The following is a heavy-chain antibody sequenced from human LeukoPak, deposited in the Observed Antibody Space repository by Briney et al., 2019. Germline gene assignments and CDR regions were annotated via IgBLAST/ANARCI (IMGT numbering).Heavy chain of an antibody. V-gene: IGHV4-59*01. D-gene: IGHD5-12*01. CDR2: IYYSGST. Sequence: RASETLSLTCTVSGGSISSYYWSWIRQPPGKGLEWIGYIYYSGSTNYNPSLKSRATISVDTSKNQSSLKLSSVTAADTAVYYCASYSGYGLYFDYWGQGTLVTVSS. CDR1: GGSISSYY. J-gene: IGHJ4*02. CDR3: ASYSGYGLYFDY.